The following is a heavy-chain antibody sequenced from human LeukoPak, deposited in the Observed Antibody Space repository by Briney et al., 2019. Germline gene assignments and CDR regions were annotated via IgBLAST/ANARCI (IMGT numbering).Heavy chain of an antibody. CDR3: ARRDGIYYYYMDV. CDR2: IWYDGSNK. V-gene: IGHV3-33*01. D-gene: IGHD1-26*01. J-gene: IGHJ6*03. Sequence: PGGSLRLSCAASGFTFSSYGMHWVRQAPGKGLEWVAVIWYDGSNKYYADSVKGRFTISRDNSKNTLYLQMNSLGAEDTAVYYCARRDGIYYYYMDVWGKGTTVTVSS. CDR1: GFTFSSYG.